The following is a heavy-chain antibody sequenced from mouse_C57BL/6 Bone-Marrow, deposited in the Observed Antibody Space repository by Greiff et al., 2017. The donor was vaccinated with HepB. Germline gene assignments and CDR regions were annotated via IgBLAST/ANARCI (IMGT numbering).Heavy chain of an antibody. CDR3: ARDIYYAMDY. CDR1: GYTFTSYG. J-gene: IGHJ4*01. CDR2: IYPRSGNT. V-gene: IGHV1-81*01. Sequence: VQLVESGAELARPGASVKLSCKASGYTFTSYGISWVKQRTGQGLEWIGEIYPRSGNTYYNEKFKGKATLTADKSSSTAYRERRSLTSEDSAVYFCARDIYYAMDYWGQGTSVTVSS.